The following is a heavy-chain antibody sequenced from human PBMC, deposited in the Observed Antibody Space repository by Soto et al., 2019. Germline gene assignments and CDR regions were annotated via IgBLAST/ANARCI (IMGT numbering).Heavy chain of an antibody. D-gene: IGHD3-22*01. CDR2: IYYTGST. J-gene: IGHJ4*02. Sequence: SETLSLTCTVSGASISSGDYYWSWIRQPPGKGLEWIGYIYYTGSTYYSPSLESRLTMSVHTSKNQLSLKLSSVTAADTAVYYCARAFYGSSGYYGALGYWGQGTLVTVSS. CDR3: ARAFYGSSGYYGALGY. CDR1: GASISSGDYY. V-gene: IGHV4-30-4*01.